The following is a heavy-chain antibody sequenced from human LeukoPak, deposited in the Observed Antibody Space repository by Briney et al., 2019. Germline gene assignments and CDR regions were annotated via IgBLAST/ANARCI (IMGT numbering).Heavy chain of an antibody. D-gene: IGHD5-18*01. V-gene: IGHV1-69*13. Sequence: VASVKVSCKASGGTFSSYAISWVRQAPGQGLEWMGGIIPIFGTANYAQKFQGRVTITADESTSTAYMELSGLRSEDTAVYYCARVNLGELWSARYYYMDVWGKGTTVTISS. J-gene: IGHJ6*03. CDR2: IIPIFGTA. CDR3: ARVNLGELWSARYYYMDV. CDR1: GGTFSSYA.